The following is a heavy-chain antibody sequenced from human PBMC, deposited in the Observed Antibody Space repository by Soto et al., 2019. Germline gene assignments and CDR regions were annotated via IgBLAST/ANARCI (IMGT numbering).Heavy chain of an antibody. CDR1: GFTVNSNY. J-gene: IGHJ6*02. CDR3: AKGAGFILAV. CDR2: TNTGGTT. D-gene: IGHD1-26*01. V-gene: IGHV3-53*02. Sequence: VQVLATGGGLIQPGGSLRLSCAASGFTVNSNYMSWVRQAPGEGLQWVSITNTGGTTYYADSVKGRFTVSRDNSKNTLYLQMNSLRAEDTAVYYCAKGAGFILAVWGQGTTVSVSS.